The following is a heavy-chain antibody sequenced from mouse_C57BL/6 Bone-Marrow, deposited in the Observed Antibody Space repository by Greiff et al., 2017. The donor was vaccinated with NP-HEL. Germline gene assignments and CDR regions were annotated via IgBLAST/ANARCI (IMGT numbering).Heavy chain of an antibody. V-gene: IGHV1-50*01. Sequence: QVQLQQPGAELVKPGASVKLSCKASGYTFTSYWMQWVKQRPGQGLEWIGEIDPSDSDTNYNQKFKGKATLTVDTSSSTAYMQLSSLTSEDSAVYYCTTVVATDFDYWGQGTTLTVSS. D-gene: IGHD1-1*01. CDR1: GYTFTSYW. J-gene: IGHJ2*01. CDR2: IDPSDSDT. CDR3: TTVVATDFDY.